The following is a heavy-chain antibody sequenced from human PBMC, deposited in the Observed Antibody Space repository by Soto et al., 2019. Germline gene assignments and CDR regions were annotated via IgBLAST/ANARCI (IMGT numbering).Heavy chain of an antibody. D-gene: IGHD4-17*01. CDR2: ISYDGSNK. CDR1: GLTFSSYA. CDR3: AIDPYGDYVNYFDY. J-gene: IGHJ4*02. V-gene: IGHV3-30-3*01. Sequence: GGSLRLSWAASGLTFSSYAMHWGRQAAGKGLEWVGVISYDGSNKYYADSVKGRFTISRDNSKNTLYLQMNSLRAEDTAVYYCAIDPYGDYVNYFDYWGQGTLVTVSS.